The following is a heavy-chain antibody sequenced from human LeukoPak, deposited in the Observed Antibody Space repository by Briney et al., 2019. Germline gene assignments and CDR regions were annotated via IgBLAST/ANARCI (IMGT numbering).Heavy chain of an antibody. J-gene: IGHJ5*02. D-gene: IGHD2-15*01. V-gene: IGHV1-24*01. CDR3: ATTVQFGVVVAANVWFDP. CDR1: GYTLTELS. CDR2: FDPEDGET. Sequence: ASVKVSCKVSGYTLTELSMHWVRQAPGKGLEWMGGFDPEDGETIYAQKFQGRVTMTEDTSTDTAYMELSSLRSKDAAVYYCATTVQFGVVVAANVWFDPWGQGTLVTVSS.